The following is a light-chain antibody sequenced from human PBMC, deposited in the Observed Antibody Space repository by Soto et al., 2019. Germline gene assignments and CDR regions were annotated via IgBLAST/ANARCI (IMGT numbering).Light chain of an antibody. V-gene: IGKV3-11*01. Sequence: EIVLTQSPATLSLSPGERATISCRASQTVSSYLGWYKQKTSQATRLLIYDASKRATGIPARFSGSGFCTYFTFIICSLEPEDFAVYYCQQRSNWPLTFGGGTKVDIK. CDR3: QQRSNWPLT. CDR2: DAS. J-gene: IGKJ4*01. CDR1: QTVSSY.